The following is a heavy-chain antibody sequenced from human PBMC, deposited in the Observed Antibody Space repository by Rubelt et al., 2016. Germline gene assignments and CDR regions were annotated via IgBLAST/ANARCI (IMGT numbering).Heavy chain of an antibody. D-gene: IGHD6-13*01. CDR1: GGTFSSYA. CDR3: AREQQLVGGWFDP. J-gene: IGHJ5*02. CDR2: IIPLFGTA. Sequence: QVQLVQSGAEVKKPGSSVKVSCKASGGTFSSYAIRWVRQAPGQGLAWMGGIIPLFGTANYAQKFQGRVTSTADESTSTAYMELSSLRSEDTAVYYCAREQQLVGGWFDPWGQGTLVTVSS. V-gene: IGHV1-69*01.